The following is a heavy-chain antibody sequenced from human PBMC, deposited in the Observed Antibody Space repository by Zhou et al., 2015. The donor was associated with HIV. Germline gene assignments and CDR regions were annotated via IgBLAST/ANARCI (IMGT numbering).Heavy chain of an antibody. D-gene: IGHD2-2*01. J-gene: IGHJ4*02. CDR2: IVVGSGNT. CDR3: ARVRFDIVVVPAAMREFDY. V-gene: IGHV1-58*01. Sequence: QMQLVQSGPEVKKPGTSVKVSCKASGFTFTSSAVQWVRQARGQRLEWIGWIVVGSGNTNYAQKFQGRVTITADESTSTAYMELSSLRSEDTAVYYCARVRFDIVVVPAAMREFDYWGQGTLVTVS. CDR1: GFTFTSSA.